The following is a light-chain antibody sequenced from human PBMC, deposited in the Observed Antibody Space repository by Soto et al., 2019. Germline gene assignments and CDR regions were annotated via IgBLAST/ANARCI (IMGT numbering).Light chain of an antibody. Sequence: QSVLTQPPSASGTPGQRVTISCSGSSSNIGSHAVNWYQQLPGTAPKLLINRDNQRASGVPDRFSGSKSGTSASLAISGLQSEDEADYYCAAWDDSLNVVLFGGGTKLTV. V-gene: IGLV1-44*01. CDR2: RDN. CDR1: SSNIGSHA. CDR3: AAWDDSLNVVL. J-gene: IGLJ3*02.